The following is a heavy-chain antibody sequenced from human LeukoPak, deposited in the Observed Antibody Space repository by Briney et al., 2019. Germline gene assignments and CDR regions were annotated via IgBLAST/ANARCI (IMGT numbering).Heavy chain of an antibody. CDR2: ISSIDNTI. J-gene: IGHJ4*02. Sequence: GGSLRLSCAASGFTFSDYYMSWLRQAPGKGLEWVSYISSIDNTIYYADSVKGRFTISRDNAKNSLYLQINSLRAEDTSVYYCARQIRITMVRGVIGARGDCLDYWGQGTLVTVSS. CDR1: GFTFSDYY. V-gene: IGHV3-11*01. CDR3: ARQIRITMVRGVIGARGDCLDY. D-gene: IGHD3-10*01.